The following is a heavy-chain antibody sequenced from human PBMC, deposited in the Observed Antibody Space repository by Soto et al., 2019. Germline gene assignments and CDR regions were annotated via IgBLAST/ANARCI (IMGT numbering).Heavy chain of an antibody. D-gene: IGHD2-15*01. Sequence: ASVKVSCKASGYTFTSYAMHWVRQAPGQRLEWMGWINAGNGNTKYSQKFQGRVTITRDTSASTAYVELSSLRSEDTAVYYCGRTDIVVVVAAYFDYWGQGTLVTSPQ. CDR2: INAGNGNT. CDR3: GRTDIVVVVAAYFDY. CDR1: GYTFTSYA. J-gene: IGHJ4*02. V-gene: IGHV1-3*01.